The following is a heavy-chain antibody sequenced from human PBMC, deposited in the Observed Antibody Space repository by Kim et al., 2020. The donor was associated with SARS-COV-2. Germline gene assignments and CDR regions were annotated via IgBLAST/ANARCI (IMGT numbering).Heavy chain of an antibody. CDR3: ARGEQWQYFDY. Sequence: SETLSLTCTVSGGSINYYWGWIRQPPGKGLEWIGYIYYSGSADYNPSLKSRLTISVDMFKKQFYLKLSSVTAADTAVYYCARGEQWQYFDYWGQGTLVTVSS. D-gene: IGHD6-19*01. CDR2: IYYSGSA. J-gene: IGHJ4*02. CDR1: GGSINYY. V-gene: IGHV4-59*13.